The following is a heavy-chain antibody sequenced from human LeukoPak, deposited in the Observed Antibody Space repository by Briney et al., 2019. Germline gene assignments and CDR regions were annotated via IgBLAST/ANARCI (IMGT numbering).Heavy chain of an antibody. CDR3: ATGGWGSWSNTY. CDR2: ISSSGRTV. V-gene: IGHV3-11*04. J-gene: IGHJ4*02. D-gene: IGHD7-27*01. Sequence: GSLRLSCAASEFRFNDYYMSWIRQAPGKGLEWVSYISSSGRTVYYADSVKGRFTISRDNAKNSLYLQMNSLRAEDTAVYYCATGGWGSWSNTYWGQGTLVTVSS. CDR1: EFRFNDYY.